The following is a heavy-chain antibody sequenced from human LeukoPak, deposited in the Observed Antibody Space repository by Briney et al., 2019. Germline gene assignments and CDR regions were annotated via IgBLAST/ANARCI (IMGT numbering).Heavy chain of an antibody. J-gene: IGHJ6*03. D-gene: IGHD6-13*01. Sequence: GGSLRLSCAASGFTFSSYWMSWVRQAPGKGLEWVANIKQDGSEKYYVDSVKGRFTISRDNAKNSLYLQMNSLRAEDTAVYYCARDAAVQQLGYYYYYMDVWGKGITVTVSS. V-gene: IGHV3-7*01. CDR3: ARDAAVQQLGYYYYYMDV. CDR2: IKQDGSEK. CDR1: GFTFSSYW.